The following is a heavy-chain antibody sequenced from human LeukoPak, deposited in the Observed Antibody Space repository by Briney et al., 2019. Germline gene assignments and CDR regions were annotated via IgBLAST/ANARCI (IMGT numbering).Heavy chain of an antibody. V-gene: IGHV4-59*01. CDR1: GGSISSYY. Sequence: PSETLSLTCTVSGGSISSYYWSWIRQPPGKGLEWIGYISYSGSTDYNPSLKSRVTISLDTSKNQFSLRLSSVTAADTAVYYCARETRLHSGSYSNDAFDIWGQGTMVAVSS. D-gene: IGHD1-26*01. CDR3: ARETRLHSGSYSNDAFDI. J-gene: IGHJ3*02. CDR2: ISYSGST.